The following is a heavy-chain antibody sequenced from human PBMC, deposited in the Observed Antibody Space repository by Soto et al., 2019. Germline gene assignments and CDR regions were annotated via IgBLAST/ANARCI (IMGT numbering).Heavy chain of an antibody. CDR3: AKEGGLSGSYYISSSYYFDY. V-gene: IGHV3-30*18. D-gene: IGHD1-26*01. J-gene: IGHJ4*01. Sequence: QVQLVESGGGVVQPGRSLRLSCVASGFTFSSYGMHWVRQAPGKGLEWVAIISYDGSNTYYADSVKGRFTISRDNSKNTLYQQMNSLRAEDTSVYYCAKEGGLSGSYYISSSYYFDYWGHGTLVTVSS. CDR1: GFTFSSYG. CDR2: ISYDGSNT.